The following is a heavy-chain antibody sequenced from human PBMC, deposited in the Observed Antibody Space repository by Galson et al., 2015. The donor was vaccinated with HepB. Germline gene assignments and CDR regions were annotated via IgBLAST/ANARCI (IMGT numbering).Heavy chain of an antibody. V-gene: IGHV4-30-4*01. D-gene: IGHD4-17*01. J-gene: IGHJ6*03. CDR1: GGSISSGDYY. Sequence: TLSLTCTVSGGSISSGDYYWSWIRQPPGKGLEWIGYIYYSGSTYYNPSLKSRVTISVDTSKNQFSLKLSSVTAADTAVYYCARPGGEDYGIYYMDVWGKGTTVTVSS. CDR2: IYYSGST. CDR3: ARPGGEDYGIYYMDV.